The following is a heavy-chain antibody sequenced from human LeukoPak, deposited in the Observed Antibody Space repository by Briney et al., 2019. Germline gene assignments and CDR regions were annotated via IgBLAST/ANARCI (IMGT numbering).Heavy chain of an antibody. D-gene: IGHD6-19*01. Sequence: ASVKVSCKASGYTFTSYYMHWVRQAPGQGLEWMGIINPSGGSTSYSQKFQGRVTMTRDTSTCTVYMKLSSLRSEDTAVYYCARWEQGLWFGFFDYGGKEPRVTFSS. CDR3: ARWEQGLWFGFFDY. V-gene: IGHV1-46*01. CDR1: GYTFTSYY. CDR2: INPSGGST. J-gene: IGHJ4*02.